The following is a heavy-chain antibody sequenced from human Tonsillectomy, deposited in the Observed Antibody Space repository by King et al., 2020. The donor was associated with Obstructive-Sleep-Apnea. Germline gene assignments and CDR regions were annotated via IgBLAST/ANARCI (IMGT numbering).Heavy chain of an antibody. Sequence: VQLQESGPGLVKPSETLSLTCTVSGDSISTSYWSWIRQPPGKGLEWIGYIYYSGSTNYNPSLKSRVTILVDTSKNQFSLRLNSVTAADTAVYFCARGGSGSYYNAPFDYWGQGTLVTVSS. CDR2: IYYSGST. CDR3: ARGGSGSYYNAPFDY. J-gene: IGHJ4*02. D-gene: IGHD3-10*01. V-gene: IGHV4-59*01. CDR1: GDSISTSY.